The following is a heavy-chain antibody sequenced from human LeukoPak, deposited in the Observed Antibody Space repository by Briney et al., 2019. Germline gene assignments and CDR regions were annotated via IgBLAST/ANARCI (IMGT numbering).Heavy chain of an antibody. Sequence: GGSLRLSCAASGLTVSSSYMSWVRQAPGKGLEWVSIIYNDGSTYYADSMKGRFTISRDNSKNTLYLQVNSLRAEDTAVYYCARDGSPYSGSSDYFDYWGQGTLVTVSS. V-gene: IGHV3-53*01. CDR3: ARDGSPYSGSSDYFDY. CDR1: GLTVSSSY. D-gene: IGHD1-26*01. CDR2: IYNDGST. J-gene: IGHJ4*02.